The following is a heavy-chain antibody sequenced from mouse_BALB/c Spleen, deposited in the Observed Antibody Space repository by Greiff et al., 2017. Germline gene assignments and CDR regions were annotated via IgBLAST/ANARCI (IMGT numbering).Heavy chain of an antibody. J-gene: IGHJ3*01. D-gene: IGHD1-2*01. CDR3: ARRDYYGPFAY. V-gene: IGHV5-17*02. CDR2: ISSGSSTI. Sequence: EVKLVESGGGLVQPGGSRKLSCAASGFTFSSFGMHWVRQAPEKGLEWVAYISSGSSTIYYADTVKGRFTISRDNPKNTLFLQMTSLRSEDTAMCYCARRDYYGPFAYWGQGTLVTVSA. CDR1: GFTFSSFG.